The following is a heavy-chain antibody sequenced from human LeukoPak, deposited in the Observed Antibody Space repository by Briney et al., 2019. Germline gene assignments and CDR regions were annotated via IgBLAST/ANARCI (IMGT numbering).Heavy chain of an antibody. Sequence: PSETLSLTCAVYGGSFSGYYWSWIRQPPGKGLEWIGEINHSGSTNYNPSLKSRVTISVDTSKNQFSLKLSSVTAADTAVYYCASWGNYRSFDYWGQGTLVTVSS. CDR2: INHSGST. CDR1: GGSFSGYY. D-gene: IGHD3-16*02. CDR3: ASWGNYRSFDY. J-gene: IGHJ4*02. V-gene: IGHV4-34*01.